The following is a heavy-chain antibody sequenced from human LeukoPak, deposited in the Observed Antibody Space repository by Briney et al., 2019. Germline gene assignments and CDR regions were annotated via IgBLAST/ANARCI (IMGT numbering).Heavy chain of an antibody. D-gene: IGHD6-13*01. J-gene: IGHJ3*02. CDR2: IYYSGST. CDR3: ARGGMDAFDI. CDR1: GGSISSYH. Sequence: SETLCLTCTVSGGSISSYHWSWIRQPPGKGLERIGYIYYSGSTNYNPSLKSRVTISVDTSKNQFSLKLSSVTAADTAVYYCARGGMDAFDIWGQGTMVTVSS. V-gene: IGHV4-59*01.